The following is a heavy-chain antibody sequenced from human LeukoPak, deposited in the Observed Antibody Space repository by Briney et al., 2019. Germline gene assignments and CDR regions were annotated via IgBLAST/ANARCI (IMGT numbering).Heavy chain of an antibody. J-gene: IGHJ3*02. CDR3: ARGLYYDAFDI. V-gene: IGHV4-59*01. CDR2: IYYSEST. D-gene: IGHD3-16*01. Sequence: PSETLSLTCTVSGGSISSYYWSWIRQPPGKGLEWIGYIYYSESTNYNPSLKSRVTISVDTSKNQFSLKLSSVTAADTAVYYCARGLYYDAFDIWGQGTMVTVSS. CDR1: GGSISSYY.